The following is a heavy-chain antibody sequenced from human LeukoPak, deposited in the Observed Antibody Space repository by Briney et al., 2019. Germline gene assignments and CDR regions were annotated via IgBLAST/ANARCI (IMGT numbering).Heavy chain of an antibody. Sequence: ASVEVSCKASGYTFTSYYMHWVRQATGHGLEWMGWMNPNSGNTGYAQKFQGRVTMTRNTSISTAYMELSSLRSEDTAVYYCARGLVGARVGYWGQGTLVTVSS. D-gene: IGHD1-26*01. V-gene: IGHV1-8*02. J-gene: IGHJ4*02. CDR3: ARGLVGARVGY. CDR1: GYTFTSYY. CDR2: MNPNSGNT.